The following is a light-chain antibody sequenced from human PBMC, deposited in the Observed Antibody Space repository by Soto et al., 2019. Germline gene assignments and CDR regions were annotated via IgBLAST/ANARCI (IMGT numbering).Light chain of an antibody. CDR3: QHYNSYSEA. Sequence: DIQITQSPCTRSASAVDRGTITCLASQTISSCLAWYQQQPGKAPKLLIYKASTLKSGVPSRFSGSGAGTEFTLPISSLQPDDFATYYCQHYNSYSEACGQGTRVDI. V-gene: IGKV1-5*03. CDR2: KAS. CDR1: QTISSC. J-gene: IGKJ1*01.